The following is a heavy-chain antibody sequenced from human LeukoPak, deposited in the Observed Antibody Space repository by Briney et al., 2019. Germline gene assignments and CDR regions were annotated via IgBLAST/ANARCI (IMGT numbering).Heavy chain of an antibody. CDR1: GGSISSYY. Sequence: PSETLSLTYTVSGGSISSYYWSWIRQPPGKGLEWIGYIYYSGSTNYNPSLKSRVTISVDTSKNQFSLKLSSVTAADTAVYYCARAYYDSSGVYYYYGMDVWGQGTTVTVSS. D-gene: IGHD3-22*01. J-gene: IGHJ6*02. CDR3: ARAYYDSSGVYYYYGMDV. CDR2: IYYSGST. V-gene: IGHV4-59*01.